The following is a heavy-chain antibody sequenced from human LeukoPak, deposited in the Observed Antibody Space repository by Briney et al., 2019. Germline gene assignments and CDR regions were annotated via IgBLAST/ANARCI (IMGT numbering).Heavy chain of an antibody. D-gene: IGHD2-2*01. Sequence: SGTLSLTCTVSGGSISSSSYYWGWIRQPPGKGLEWIGSIYYSGSTYYNPSLKSRVTISVDTSKNQFSLKLSSVTAADTAVYYCARAIVVVPAASNWFDPWGQGTLVTVSS. V-gene: IGHV4-39*07. CDR1: GGSISSSSYY. CDR2: IYYSGST. CDR3: ARAIVVVPAASNWFDP. J-gene: IGHJ5*02.